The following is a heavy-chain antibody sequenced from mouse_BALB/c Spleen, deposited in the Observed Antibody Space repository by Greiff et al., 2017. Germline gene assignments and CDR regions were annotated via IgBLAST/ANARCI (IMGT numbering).Heavy chain of an antibody. D-gene: IGHD1-1*01. Sequence: VQLQQSGPELVKPGASVKIPCKASGYTFTDYNMDWVKQSHGKSLEWIGDINPNNGGTIYNQKFKGKATLTVDKSSSTAYMELRSLTSEDTAVYYCAVYYGSSYGRYFDVWGAGTTVTVSS. J-gene: IGHJ1*01. CDR1: GYTFTDYN. CDR3: AVYYGSSYGRYFDV. V-gene: IGHV1-18*01. CDR2: INPNNGGT.